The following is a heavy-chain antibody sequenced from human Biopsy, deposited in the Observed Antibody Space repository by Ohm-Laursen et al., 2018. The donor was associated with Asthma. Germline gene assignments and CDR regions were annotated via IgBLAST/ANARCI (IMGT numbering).Heavy chain of an antibody. D-gene: IGHD4-23*01. J-gene: IGHJ3*02. Sequence: SLRLSCAASGFSFSDYYMTWMRQAPGKGLEWVSSISSSGSTTYPAESVKGRFTISRDNAQKSLFLQMGSLRAEDTAIYYCARTHERWTSIQDDALDIWGQGTMVIVSS. V-gene: IGHV3-11*04. CDR1: GFSFSDYY. CDR3: ARTHERWTSIQDDALDI. CDR2: ISSSGSTT.